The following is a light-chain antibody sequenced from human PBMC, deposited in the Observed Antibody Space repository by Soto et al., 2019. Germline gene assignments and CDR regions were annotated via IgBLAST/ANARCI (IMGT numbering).Light chain of an antibody. V-gene: IGLV2-14*01. CDR3: SSYTSSSTLYV. J-gene: IGLJ1*01. CDR2: EVS. Sequence: QSALTQVASVSGSPGQSITISCTATSSDVGGHDYVSWYQQHPGKAPKVMIYEVSNRPSGVSNRFSGSKSGNTASLTISGLQAEDEADYYCSSYTSSSTLYVFGSGTKLTVL. CDR1: SSDVGGHDY.